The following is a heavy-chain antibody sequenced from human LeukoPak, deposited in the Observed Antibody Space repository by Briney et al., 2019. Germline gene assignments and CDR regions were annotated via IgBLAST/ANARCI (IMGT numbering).Heavy chain of an antibody. J-gene: IGHJ4*02. CDR3: ARDGLYYDFWSGYLLRY. CDR2: ISYDGSNK. V-gene: IGHV3-30*01. D-gene: IGHD3-3*01. Sequence: PGGSLKLSCAASGLNFSSYAMHWVRQAPGKGLEWVAVISYDGSNKYYADSVKGRFTISRDNSKNTLYLQMNSLRAEDTAVYYCARDGLYYDFWSGYLLRYWGQGTLVTVSS. CDR1: GLNFSSYA.